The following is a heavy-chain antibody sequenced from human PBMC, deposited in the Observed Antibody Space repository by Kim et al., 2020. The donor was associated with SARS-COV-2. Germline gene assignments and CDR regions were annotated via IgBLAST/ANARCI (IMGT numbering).Heavy chain of an antibody. CDR2: INPDGSEK. J-gene: IGHJ6*02. V-gene: IGHV3-7*01. CDR3: ARSGYEAMVGLDV. Sequence: GGSLRLSCAASGFTFSSFWMSWVRQAPGGGLEWVANINPDGSEKYYVDSVKGRFTIYRDNAKYGLFLEMNTLRAEDTALYYCARSGYEAMVGLDVWGRGTTVTVSS. CDR1: GFTFSSFW. D-gene: IGHD5-12*01.